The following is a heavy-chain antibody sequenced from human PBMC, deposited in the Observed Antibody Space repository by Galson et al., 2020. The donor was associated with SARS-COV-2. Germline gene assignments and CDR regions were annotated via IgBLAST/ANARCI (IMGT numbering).Heavy chain of an antibody. J-gene: IGHJ5*02. CDR1: GGSISSYY. CDR3: ARSFSSISWFDP. CDR2: IYSSGNT. V-gene: IGHV4-4*08. Sequence: ASETLSLTCTVSGGSISSYYWSWIRQPPGKGLEWIGYIYSSGNTIYNPSLKSRVTISADTSENQFSLRLTSVTAADTAVYYCARSFSSISWFDPWGQGTLVTVSP. D-gene: IGHD3-3*02.